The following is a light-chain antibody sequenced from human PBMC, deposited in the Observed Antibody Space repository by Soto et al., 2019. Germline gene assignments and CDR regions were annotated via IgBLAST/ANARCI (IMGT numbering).Light chain of an antibody. J-gene: IGKJ4*01. CDR1: QSVTTN. Sequence: EVVMTQSPATLSVSPGERVTFSCRASQSVTTNLAWYQHKPGQSPRLLISGASTGASGIPPRFSGSGSGTEFALTIDRLQYSDFADYYCQQYDRWPVTFGGGTKVEIK. CDR2: GAS. CDR3: QQYDRWPVT. V-gene: IGKV3-15*01.